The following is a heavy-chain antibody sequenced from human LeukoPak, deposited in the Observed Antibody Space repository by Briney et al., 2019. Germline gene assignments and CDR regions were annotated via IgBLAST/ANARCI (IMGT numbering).Heavy chain of an antibody. CDR3: AKGGLLWFGELNAFDI. D-gene: IGHD3-10*01. CDR2: ISGSGGST. CDR1: GFTFSSYA. Sequence: GGSLRLSCAASGFTFSSYAMSWVRQGPGMGLEWVSAISGSGGSTYYADSVKGRFTISRDNSKNTLYLQMNSLRAEDTAVYYCAKGGLLWFGELNAFDIWGQGTMVTVSS. J-gene: IGHJ3*02. V-gene: IGHV3-23*01.